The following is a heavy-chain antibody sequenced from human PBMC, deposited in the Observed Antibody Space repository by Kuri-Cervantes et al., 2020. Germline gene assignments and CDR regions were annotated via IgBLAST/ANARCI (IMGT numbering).Heavy chain of an antibody. V-gene: IGHV4-39*07. J-gene: IGHJ4*02. CDR1: GGSISSSSYY. Sequence: SETLSLTCTVSGGSISSSSYYWSWIRQPPGKGLEWIGEINHSGSTNYNPSLKSRVTISVDTSKNQFSLKLSSVTAADTAVYYCASEYYYDSSGYYLGQGTLVTVSS. CDR3: ASEYYYDSSGYY. D-gene: IGHD3-22*01. CDR2: INHSGST.